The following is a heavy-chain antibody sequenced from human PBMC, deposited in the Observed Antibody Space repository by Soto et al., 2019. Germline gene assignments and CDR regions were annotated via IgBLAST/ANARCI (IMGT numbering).Heavy chain of an antibody. V-gene: IGHV2-5*02. J-gene: IGHJ4*02. CDR3: AHAYGGRSLY. Sequence: QITLKESGPTLVKPTQTLTLTCTFSGFSLTTDRVGVGWIRQPPGEALEWLAFIYWDDSKTYRPSLESRLTIPKDTSKNQVALTMTNMDSLDTATYYCAHAYGGRSLYWGQGTLVTVSS. D-gene: IGHD1-26*01. CDR2: IYWDDSK. CDR1: GFSLTTDRVG.